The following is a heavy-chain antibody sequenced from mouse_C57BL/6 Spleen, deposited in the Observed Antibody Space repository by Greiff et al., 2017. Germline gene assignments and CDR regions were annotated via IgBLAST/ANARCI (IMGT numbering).Heavy chain of an antibody. CDR2: IYPGSGNT. V-gene: IGHV1-76*01. CDR3: ARSWGGYAMDD. CDR1: GYPFTDYY. J-gene: IGHJ4*01. Sequence: QVQLQQSGAELVRPGASVKLSCKASGYPFTDYYINWVKQRPGQGLEWIARIYPGSGNTYYNEKFKGKATLTAEKTSSTAYMQLSSLTSEDSAVYFCARSWGGYAMDDWGQGTSVTVSS.